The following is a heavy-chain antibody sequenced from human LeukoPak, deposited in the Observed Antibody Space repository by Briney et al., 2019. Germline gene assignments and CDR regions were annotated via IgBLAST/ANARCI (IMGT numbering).Heavy chain of an antibody. CDR1: EYTFTSYY. D-gene: IGHD3-16*01. CDR2: INPSGGST. Sequence: GASVKVSSKASEYTFTSYYIHWVRQAPGQGLEWMGLINPSGGSTSYAQKFQGRVTMTRDMSTSTVYMELSSLRSEDTAVYYCARGSFAGAAYYYYMDVWGKGTTVTVSS. V-gene: IGHV1-46*01. CDR3: ARGSFAGAAYYYYMDV. J-gene: IGHJ6*03.